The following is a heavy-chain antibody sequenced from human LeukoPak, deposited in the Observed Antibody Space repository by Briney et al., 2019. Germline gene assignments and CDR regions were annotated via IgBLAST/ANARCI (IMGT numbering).Heavy chain of an antibody. CDR3: ARVTIVRGPFPYYYYYYMDV. CDR1: GYTFTGYY. Sequence: ASVKVSCKASGYTFTGYYMHWVRQAPGQGLEWMGWINPNSGGTNYAQKFQGRVTMSRDTSISTAYMELSSVTAADTAVYYCARVTIVRGPFPYYYYYYMDVWGKGTTVTVSS. J-gene: IGHJ6*03. CDR2: INPNSGGT. D-gene: IGHD3-10*01. V-gene: IGHV1-2*02.